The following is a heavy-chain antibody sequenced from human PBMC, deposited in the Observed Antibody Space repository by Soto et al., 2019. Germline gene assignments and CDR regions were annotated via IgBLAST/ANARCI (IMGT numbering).Heavy chain of an antibody. CDR2: IVVGSGNT. J-gene: IGHJ3*02. D-gene: IGHD2-21*02. CDR3: AAPPGVVTPWDAFDI. V-gene: IGHV1-58*01. CDR1: GFTFTSSA. Sequence: VSCKASGFTFTSSAVQWVRQARGQRLEWIGWIVVGSGNTNYAQKFQERVTITRDMSTSTAYMELSSLRSEDTAVYYCAAPPGVVTPWDAFDIWGQGTMVTVSS.